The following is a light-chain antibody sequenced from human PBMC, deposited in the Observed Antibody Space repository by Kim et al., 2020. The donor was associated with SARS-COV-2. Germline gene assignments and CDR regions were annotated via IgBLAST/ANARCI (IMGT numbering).Light chain of an antibody. CDR2: AAS. J-gene: IGKJ2*01. CDR1: QDISSY. Sequence: AIRMTQSPSSFSASTGDRVTITCRASQDISSYLAWYQQKPGKAPKLLIYAASTLQSGVPSRFSGSGSGTDFTLTISCLQSEDFATYYCQQYYNYPYTFGQGTELEI. V-gene: IGKV1-8*01. CDR3: QQYYNYPYT.